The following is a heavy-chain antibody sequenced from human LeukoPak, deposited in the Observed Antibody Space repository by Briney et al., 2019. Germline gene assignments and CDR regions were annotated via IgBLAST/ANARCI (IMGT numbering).Heavy chain of an antibody. Sequence: GGSLRLSCAVSGFTFSNYAMHWVRQAPGKGLEWVAVISYDGSNKYHADSVKGRFTISRDNSKNTMYLQMNSLRADDTAVYYCAKVRAYTYDSGLDYWGQGTLVTVSS. CDR3: AKVRAYTYDSGLDY. V-gene: IGHV3-30-3*01. CDR1: GFTFSNYA. CDR2: ISYDGSNK. J-gene: IGHJ4*02. D-gene: IGHD5-18*01.